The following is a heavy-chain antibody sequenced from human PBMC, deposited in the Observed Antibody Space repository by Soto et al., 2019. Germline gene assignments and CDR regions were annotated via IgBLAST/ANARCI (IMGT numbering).Heavy chain of an antibody. CDR3: ATWHLQEHAYDI. D-gene: IGHD4-4*01. J-gene: IGHJ3*02. CDR1: GFTFSSYG. V-gene: IGHV3-23*01. CDR2: LYDVDGT. Sequence: PVGSLIIWCAASGFTFSSYGLSWVRQAPGKGLEWVSGLYDVDGTYYADSVKGRFTTSRDSSKTIVYLQMNSLRPDDTAVYYCATWHLQEHAYDIWGQGTTVTVSS.